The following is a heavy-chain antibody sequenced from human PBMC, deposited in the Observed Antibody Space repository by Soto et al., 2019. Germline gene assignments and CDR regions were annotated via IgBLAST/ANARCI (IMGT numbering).Heavy chain of an antibody. CDR3: AKDPYDFWSGKRHSWFDP. V-gene: IGHV3-23*01. J-gene: IGHJ5*02. D-gene: IGHD3-3*01. CDR1: GFTFNNYA. Sequence: GGSLRLSCAASGFTFNNYAVSWARQTPGKGLEWVATIGASGGSTYYADSVKGRFTISRDNSKNTLYLQMNSLRAEDTAVYYCAKDPYDFWSGKRHSWFDPWGQGTQVTVSS. CDR2: IGASGGST.